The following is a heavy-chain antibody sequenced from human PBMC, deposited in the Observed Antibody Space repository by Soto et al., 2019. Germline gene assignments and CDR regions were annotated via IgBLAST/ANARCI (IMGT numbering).Heavy chain of an antibody. J-gene: IGHJ6*02. D-gene: IGHD1-26*01. Sequence: GGSLRLSCAASGFTFSNYGMHWVRQAPGKGLEWVAVISYDGSNQYYADSVKGRFTISRDNSKNTLYLQMNSLRAEDTAVYYCAKLGTSGNYSYYYYYGLDVSSQG. V-gene: IGHV3-30*18. CDR3: AKLGTSGNYSYYYYYGLDV. CDR1: GFTFSNYG. CDR2: ISYDGSNQ.